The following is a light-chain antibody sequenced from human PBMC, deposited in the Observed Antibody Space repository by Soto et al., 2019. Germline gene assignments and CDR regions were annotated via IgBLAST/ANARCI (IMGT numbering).Light chain of an antibody. CDR1: QSLTNN. CDR3: QQYSAWPLT. CDR2: FAS. Sequence: EIVMTQSPAALSVSPGEKATLSCRASQSLTNNLAWYQQKPGQGPRLLIYFASTRATGVPARFSGSGSWTEFSLTIRSLQSEDFASYYCQQYSAWPLTFGGGTKVESK. V-gene: IGKV3-15*01. J-gene: IGKJ4*01.